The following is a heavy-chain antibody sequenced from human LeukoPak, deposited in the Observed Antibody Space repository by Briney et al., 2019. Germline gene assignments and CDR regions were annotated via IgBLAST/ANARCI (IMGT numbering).Heavy chain of an antibody. Sequence: GGSLRLSCVASGFTFSSYSMNWVRQAPGKGLEWVSYISSSSSTIYYADSVKGRFTISRDNAKNSLYLQMNSLRAEDTAVYYCARVYSGYVGVGDYWGQGTLVTVSS. CDR1: GFTFSSYS. J-gene: IGHJ4*02. V-gene: IGHV3-48*01. CDR2: ISSSSSTI. D-gene: IGHD5-12*01. CDR3: ARVYSGYVGVGDY.